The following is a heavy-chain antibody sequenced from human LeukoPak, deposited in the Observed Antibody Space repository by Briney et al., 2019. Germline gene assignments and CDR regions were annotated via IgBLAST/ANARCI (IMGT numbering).Heavy chain of an antibody. CDR1: GGSISSYY. CDR2: IYISGST. V-gene: IGHV4-4*07. CDR3: ARDRGTWNDDGFDY. Sequence: PSETRSLTCTVSGGSISSYYWSWIRQPAGKGLEWIGRIYISGSTNYNPSLKSRVTMSVDTSKNQFSLKLSSVTAADTAVYYCARDRGTWNDDGFDYWGQGTLVTVSS. D-gene: IGHD1-1*01. J-gene: IGHJ4*02.